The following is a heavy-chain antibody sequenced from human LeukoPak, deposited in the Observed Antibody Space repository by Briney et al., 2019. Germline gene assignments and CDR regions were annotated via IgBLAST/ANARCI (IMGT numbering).Heavy chain of an antibody. D-gene: IGHD3-22*01. CDR2: ISYDGSNK. V-gene: IGHV3-30*04. J-gene: IGHJ4*02. CDR3: ARDSYYYDR. CDR1: GFTFSSYA. Sequence: PGGSLRLSCAASGFTFSSYAMHWVRQAPGKGLEWVAVISYDGSNKYYADSVKGRFTISRDNSKNTLYLQMNSLRAEDTAVYYCARDSYYYDRWGQRTLVTVSS.